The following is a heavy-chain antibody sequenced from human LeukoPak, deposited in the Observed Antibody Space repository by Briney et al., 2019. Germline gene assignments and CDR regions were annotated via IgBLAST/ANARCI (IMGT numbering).Heavy chain of an antibody. J-gene: IGHJ4*02. Sequence: GGSLRLSCAASGFTFSSYWMSWVRQAPGKGLEWVANIKQDGSEKYYVDSVKGRFTISRDNAKNSLYLQMNSLRAEDTAVYYCARDLTVVATIEAPGDYWGQGTLVTVSS. D-gene: IGHD5-12*01. V-gene: IGHV3-7*01. CDR3: ARDLTVVATIEAPGDY. CDR1: GFTFSSYW. CDR2: IKQDGSEK.